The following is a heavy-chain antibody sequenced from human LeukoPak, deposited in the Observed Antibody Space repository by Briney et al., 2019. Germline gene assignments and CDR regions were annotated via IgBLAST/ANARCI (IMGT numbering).Heavy chain of an antibody. CDR2: ITWNSGTT. V-gene: IGHV3-20*04. CDR1: GFTFDDHG. CDR3: AKDYSSSWYDTSYLDY. J-gene: IGHJ4*02. Sequence: GGSLRLSCAASGFTFDDHGMNWVRQAPGKGLEWVSGITWNSGTTGYADSVRGRFTVSRDNSKNTLYLQMNSLRAEDTAIYYCAKDYSSSWYDTSYLDYWGQGTLVTVSS. D-gene: IGHD6-13*01.